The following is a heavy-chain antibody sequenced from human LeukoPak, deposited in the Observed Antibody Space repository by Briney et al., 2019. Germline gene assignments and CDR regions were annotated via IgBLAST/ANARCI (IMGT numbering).Heavy chain of an antibody. V-gene: IGHV5-51*01. D-gene: IGHD6-19*01. CDR1: GYSFTSYW. CDR3: ARRITVAGTRGYYFDY. J-gene: IGHJ4*02. CDR2: IYPGDSDT. Sequence: GESLKISCKGSGYSFTSYWIGWVRQMPGKGLEWMGIIYPGDSDTRYSPSFQGQVTISADKSISTAYLQWSSLKASDTAMYYCARRITVAGTRGYYFDYWGQGTLVTVSS.